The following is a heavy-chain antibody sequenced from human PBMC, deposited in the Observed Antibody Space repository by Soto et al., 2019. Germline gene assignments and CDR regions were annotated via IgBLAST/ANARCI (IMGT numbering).Heavy chain of an antibody. CDR2: IKSKTDGETR. CDR3: STDLGYYGLEV. V-gene: IGHV3-15*01. Sequence: EVQLVESGGDLVKPGGSLRLSCAASGFPFSNGWMSWVRQAPGKGLEWVGRIKSKTDGETRDYAGPVKDRFTISRDDSKKTLYLQMNSLKTEDTAVYYCSTDLGYYGLEVWGQGTTVTVSS. J-gene: IGHJ6*01. CDR1: GFPFSNGW. D-gene: IGHD2-15*01.